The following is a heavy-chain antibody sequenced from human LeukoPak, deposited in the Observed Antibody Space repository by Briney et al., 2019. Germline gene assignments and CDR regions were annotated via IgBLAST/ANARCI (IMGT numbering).Heavy chain of an antibody. CDR2: IYYSGST. J-gene: IGHJ3*02. CDR3: ASLTTADAFDI. D-gene: IGHD3-22*01. CDR1: GYSISSGYY. Sequence: SETLSLTCTVSGYSISSGYYWGWIRQPPGKGLEWIGYIYYSGSTNYNPSLKSRVTISVDTSKNQFSLKVSSVTAADTAVYYCASLTTADAFDIWGQGTMVTDSS. V-gene: IGHV4-61*01.